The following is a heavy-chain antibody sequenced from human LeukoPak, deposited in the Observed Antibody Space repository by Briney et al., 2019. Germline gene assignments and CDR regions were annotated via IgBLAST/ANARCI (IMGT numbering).Heavy chain of an antibody. CDR3: ARVQIVGATSFDY. Sequence: SGGSLRLSCAASGFTFSSYGMSWVRQAPGKGLEWVSAISGSGGSTYYADSVKGRFTISRDNAKNSLYLQMNSLRAEDTAVYYCARVQIVGATSFDYWGQGTLVTVSS. J-gene: IGHJ4*02. D-gene: IGHD1-26*01. V-gene: IGHV3-23*01. CDR1: GFTFSSYG. CDR2: ISGSGGST.